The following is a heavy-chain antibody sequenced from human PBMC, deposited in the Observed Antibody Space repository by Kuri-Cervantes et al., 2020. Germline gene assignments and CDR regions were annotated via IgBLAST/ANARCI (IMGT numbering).Heavy chain of an antibody. CDR3: ARDSSYSGYDFDY. V-gene: IGHV3-7*01. CDR1: GFTFSSYA. D-gene: IGHD5-12*01. CDR2: IRQDASEK. Sequence: GESLKISCAASGFTFSSYAMSWVRQAPGKGLEWVANIRQDASEKYYVGSVRGRFTISRDNAKNSLYLQMNSLRAEDTALYYCARDSSYSGYDFDYWGQGTLVTVSS. J-gene: IGHJ4*02.